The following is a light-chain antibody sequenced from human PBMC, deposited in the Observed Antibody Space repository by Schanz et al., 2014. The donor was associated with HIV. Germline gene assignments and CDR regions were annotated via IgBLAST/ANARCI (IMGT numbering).Light chain of an antibody. CDR2: DVN. J-gene: IGLJ1*01. CDR3: QSYDNSLSGPYV. Sequence: QFALTQPASVSGSPGQSITISCTGTSSDVGAYKYVSWYQQHPGKAPKLMIYDVNNRPSGVSDRFSGSKSGTSAYLAITGLQAEDEADYYCQSYDNSLSGPYVFGTGTKVTVL. V-gene: IGLV2-14*03. CDR1: SSDVGAYKY.